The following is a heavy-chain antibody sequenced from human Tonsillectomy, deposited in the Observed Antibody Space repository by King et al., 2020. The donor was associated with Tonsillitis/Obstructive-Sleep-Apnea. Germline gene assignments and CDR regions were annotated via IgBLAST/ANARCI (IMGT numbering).Heavy chain of an antibody. J-gene: IGHJ6*03. D-gene: IGHD6-6*01. CDR2: IYPGDSDT. V-gene: IGHV5-51*01. CDR1: GYSFTSYW. CDR3: ARGGGNAYSSSSSYYYYYMDV. Sequence: QLVQSGAEVKKPGESLKISCKGSGYSFTSYWIGWVRQMPGKGLEWMGIIYPGDSDTRYSPSFQGQVTISADKSISTAYLQWSSLKASDTAMYYGARGGGNAYSSSSSYYYYYMDVWGKGTTVTVSS.